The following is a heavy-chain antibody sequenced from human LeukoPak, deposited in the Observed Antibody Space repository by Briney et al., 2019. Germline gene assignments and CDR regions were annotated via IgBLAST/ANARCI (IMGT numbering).Heavy chain of an antibody. Sequence: GGSLRLSCAASGFTVSSNYMSWVRQAPGKGLEWVSVIYSCGSTYYADSVKGRFTISRDNSKNTLYLQMNSLRAEDTAIYYCAKDRRLPWDYFDSWGQGTLVTVSS. CDR2: IYSCGST. D-gene: IGHD5-12*01. CDR1: GFTVSSNY. J-gene: IGHJ4*02. CDR3: AKDRRLPWDYFDS. V-gene: IGHV3-53*01.